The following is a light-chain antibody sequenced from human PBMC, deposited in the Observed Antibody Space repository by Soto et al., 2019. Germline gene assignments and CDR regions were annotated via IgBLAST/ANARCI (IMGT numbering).Light chain of an antibody. CDR3: QQYFSEPWT. CDR2: WAS. Sequence: DSVRSKSPTSLAVSLGERATINCKPSQSVLSSSNNKNYLAWYQQKPGQPPKLLISWASTRESGVPDRFSGSGSGTEFTLTISSLQAEDVAVYYCQQYFSEPWTFGQGTKVAIK. V-gene: IGKV4-1*01. J-gene: IGKJ1*01. CDR1: QSVLSSSNNKNY.